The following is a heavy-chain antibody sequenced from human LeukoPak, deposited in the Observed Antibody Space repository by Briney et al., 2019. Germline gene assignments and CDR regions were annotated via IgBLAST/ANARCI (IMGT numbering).Heavy chain of an antibody. J-gene: IGHJ5*02. V-gene: IGHV3-74*01. Sequence: GGSLRLFCGACGLNYNYYWMLWVRQPPGKGLLWVSRINTDGSTTNYADSVKGRFTISRDNAKNMVYLQMNSLRGEDTAVYYCARENFDPLGQGTKVTVSS. CDR2: INTDGSTT. CDR1: GLNYNYYW. CDR3: ARENFDP.